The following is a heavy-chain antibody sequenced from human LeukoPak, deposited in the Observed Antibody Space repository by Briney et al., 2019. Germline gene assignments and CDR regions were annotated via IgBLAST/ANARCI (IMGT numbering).Heavy chain of an antibody. D-gene: IGHD3-3*01. J-gene: IGHJ3*02. CDR1: GFTFSNAW. CDR3: TTGVNLVYDAFDI. V-gene: IGHV3-15*01. CDR2: IKSKTDGGTT. Sequence: GGSLRLSCAASGFTFSNAWMSWVRQAPGKGLEWVGRIKSKTDGGTTDYAAPVKGRFTISRDDSKNTLYLQMNSLKTEDTVVYYCTTGVNLVYDAFDIWGQGTMVTVSS.